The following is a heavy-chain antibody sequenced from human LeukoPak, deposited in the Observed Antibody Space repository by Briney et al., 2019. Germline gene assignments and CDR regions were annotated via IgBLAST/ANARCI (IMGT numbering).Heavy chain of an antibody. CDR1: GYTFTSYD. D-gene: IGHD1-1*01. Sequence: ASVKVSCKASGYTFTSYDINWVRQATGQGLEWMGWMNPNSGNTGYAQKFQGRVTMTRNTSISTAYMELSRLRSDDTAVYYCARDQDWNQGGYFDYWGQGTLVTVSS. J-gene: IGHJ4*02. CDR3: ARDQDWNQGGYFDY. CDR2: MNPNSGNT. V-gene: IGHV1-8*01.